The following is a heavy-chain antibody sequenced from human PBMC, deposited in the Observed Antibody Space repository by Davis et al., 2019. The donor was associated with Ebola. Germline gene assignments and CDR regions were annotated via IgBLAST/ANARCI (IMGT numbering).Heavy chain of an antibody. CDR2: ISGSGGST. CDR3: AKERWGFALDY. CDR1: GFIFSSYA. D-gene: IGHD7-27*01. J-gene: IGHJ4*02. V-gene: IGHV3-23*01. Sequence: GEFLKISCAASGFIFSSYAMSWVRQAPGKGLEWVSAISGSGGSTYYADSVKGRFTISRDNSKNTLYLQMNSLRAEDTAVYYCAKERWGFALDYWGQGTLVTVSS.